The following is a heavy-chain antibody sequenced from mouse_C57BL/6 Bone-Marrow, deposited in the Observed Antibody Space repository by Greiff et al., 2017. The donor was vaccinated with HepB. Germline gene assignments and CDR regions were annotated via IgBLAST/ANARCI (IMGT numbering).Heavy chain of an antibody. J-gene: IGHJ2*01. D-gene: IGHD1-3*01. V-gene: IGHV1-61*01. Sequence: VQLQQPGAELVRPGSSVKLSCKASGCTFTSYWMDWVKQRPGQGLEWIGNIYPSDSETHYNQKFKDKATLTVDKSSSTAYMQLSSLTSEDSAVYYCASNYYFDYWGQGTTLTVSS. CDR3: ASNYYFDY. CDR1: GCTFTSYW. CDR2: IYPSDSET.